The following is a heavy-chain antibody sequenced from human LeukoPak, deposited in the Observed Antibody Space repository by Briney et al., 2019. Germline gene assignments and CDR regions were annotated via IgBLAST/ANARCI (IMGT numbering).Heavy chain of an antibody. J-gene: IGHJ4*02. CDR3: AKDIQGGYSYGLFDY. D-gene: IGHD5-18*01. Sequence: GGSLRLSCVASGFTLSTHAMHWVRQAPGKGLEWVSGISWNSGSIGYADSVKGRFTISRDNAKNSLYLQMNSLRAEDTALYYCAKDIQGGYSYGLFDYWGQGTLVTVSS. CDR1: GFTLSTHA. V-gene: IGHV3-9*01. CDR2: ISWNSGSI.